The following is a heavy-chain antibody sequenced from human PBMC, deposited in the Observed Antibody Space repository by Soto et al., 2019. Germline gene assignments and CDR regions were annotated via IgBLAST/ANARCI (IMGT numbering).Heavy chain of an antibody. CDR1: GGSFSGYY. CDR3: ARKGGYIRFAFDI. J-gene: IGHJ3*02. D-gene: IGHD5-12*01. Sequence: SETLSLTCAVYGGSFSGYYWSWIRQPPGKGLEWIGEINHSGSTNYNPSLKSRVTISVDTSKNQFSLKLSSVTAADTAVYYCARKGGYIRFAFDIWGQGTMVTVSS. V-gene: IGHV4-34*01. CDR2: INHSGST.